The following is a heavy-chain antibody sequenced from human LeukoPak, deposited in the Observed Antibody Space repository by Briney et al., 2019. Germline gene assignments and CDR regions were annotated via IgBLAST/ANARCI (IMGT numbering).Heavy chain of an antibody. CDR3: ARHDGGSGRSDAFDI. CDR1: GGSISSSNYY. Sequence: PSETLSLTCAVSGGSISSSNYYWTWIRQPPGKGLDWIGTTHYSGDTYYNPSLKSRVTMSVDAPKNQLSLRLSSVTAADTAVYYCARHDGGSGRSDAFDIWGQGTGVTVSS. D-gene: IGHD3-10*01. J-gene: IGHJ3*02. V-gene: IGHV4-39*01. CDR2: THYSGDT.